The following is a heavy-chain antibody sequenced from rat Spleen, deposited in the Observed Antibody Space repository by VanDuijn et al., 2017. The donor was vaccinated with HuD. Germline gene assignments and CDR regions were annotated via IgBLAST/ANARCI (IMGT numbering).Heavy chain of an antibody. CDR1: GFTFSDYA. V-gene: IGHV5-17*01. Sequence: EVQLVESGGGLVQVGRSLKLSCAASGFTFSDYAMAWVRQAPKKGLEWVATIIYDGSSTYYRDSVKGRFTISRDNAKSTLYLQMDSLRSEDTATYYCARHNSGYGVMDAWGQGASVTVSS. CDR2: IIYDGSST. CDR3: ARHNSGYGVMDA. J-gene: IGHJ4*01. D-gene: IGHD4-3*01.